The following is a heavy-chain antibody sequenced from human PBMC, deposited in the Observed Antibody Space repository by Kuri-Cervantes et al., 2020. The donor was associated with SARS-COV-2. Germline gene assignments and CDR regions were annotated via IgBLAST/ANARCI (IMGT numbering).Heavy chain of an antibody. D-gene: IGHD5-18*01. CDR1: GGTFSSYA. CDR3: ATPERGYSYGGYFDY. V-gene: IGHV1-69*11. CDR2: IIPILGTA. Sequence: SVKVSCKASGGTFSSYAISWVRQAPGQGLEWMGRIIPILGTANYAQKFQGRVTITADESTSTAYMELSSLRSEDTAVYYCATPERGYSYGGYFDYWGQGTLVTVSS. J-gene: IGHJ4*02.